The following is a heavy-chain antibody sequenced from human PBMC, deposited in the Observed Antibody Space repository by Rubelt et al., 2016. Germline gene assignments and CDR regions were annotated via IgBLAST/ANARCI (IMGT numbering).Heavy chain of an antibody. J-gene: IGHJ6*02. CDR2: ISGSSGTI. V-gene: IGHV3-48*02. CDR1: RGYN. CDR3: ARANGMDV. Sequence: RGYNMNWVRQAPGKGLEWVSYISGSSGTIYYADSVEGRFTISRDNAKNSLYLQMNSLRDDDTAVYYCARANGMDVWGQGTTVIVSS.